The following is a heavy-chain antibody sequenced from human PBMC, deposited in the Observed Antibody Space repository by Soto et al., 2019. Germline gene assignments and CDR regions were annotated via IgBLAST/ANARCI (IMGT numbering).Heavy chain of an antibody. CDR2: IRSKAYGGTT. CDR1: GFTFGDYA. D-gene: IGHD3-9*01. Sequence: GGSLRLSCTASGFTFGDYAMSWFRQAPGKGLEWVGFIRSKAYGGTTEYAASVKGRFTISRDDSKSIAYLQMNSLKTEDTAVYYCTSDDISHYYGMDVWGQGTTVTVSS. J-gene: IGHJ6*02. V-gene: IGHV3-49*03. CDR3: TSDDISHYYGMDV.